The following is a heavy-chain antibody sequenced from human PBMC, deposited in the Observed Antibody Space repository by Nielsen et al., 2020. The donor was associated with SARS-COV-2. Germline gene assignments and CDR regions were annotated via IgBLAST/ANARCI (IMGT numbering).Heavy chain of an antibody. V-gene: IGHV3-9*01. CDR2: ISWNSGSI. CDR3: ATSPYGDHYYYYGMDV. CDR1: GFTFDDYA. J-gene: IGHJ6*02. Sequence: SLKISCAASGFTFDDYAMHWVRQAPGKGLEWVSGISWNSGSIGYADSVKGRFTISRDNAKNSLYLQMNSLRAEDTALYYCATSPYGDHYYYYGMDVWGQGTTVTVSS. D-gene: IGHD4-17*01.